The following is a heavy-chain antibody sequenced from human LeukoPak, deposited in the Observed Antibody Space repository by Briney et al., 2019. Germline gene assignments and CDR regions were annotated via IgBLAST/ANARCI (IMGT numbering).Heavy chain of an antibody. J-gene: IGHJ4*02. Sequence: ASVKVSCKASGYTFTGYYMHWVRQAPGQGLEWMGRINPNSGGTNYAQKFQGRVTMTRDTSISTAYMELSRLRSDDTAVYYCARPGYCSSTSCFYYFDYWGQGTQVTVSS. D-gene: IGHD2-2*01. CDR2: INPNSGGT. CDR3: ARPGYCSSTSCFYYFDY. CDR1: GYTFTGYY. V-gene: IGHV1-2*06.